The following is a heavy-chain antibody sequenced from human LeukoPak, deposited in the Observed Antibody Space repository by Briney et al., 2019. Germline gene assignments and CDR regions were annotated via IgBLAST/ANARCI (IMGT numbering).Heavy chain of an antibody. J-gene: IGHJ4*02. Sequence: SETLSLTCTVSGGSISSSSYYWGWIRQPPGKGLEWIGSIYYSGSTYYNPSLKSRATISVDTSKNQFSLKLSSVTAAGTAVYYCAGRRVGASNYFDYWGQGTLVTVSS. D-gene: IGHD1-26*01. CDR2: IYYSGST. V-gene: IGHV4-39*01. CDR1: GGSISSSSYY. CDR3: AGRRVGASNYFDY.